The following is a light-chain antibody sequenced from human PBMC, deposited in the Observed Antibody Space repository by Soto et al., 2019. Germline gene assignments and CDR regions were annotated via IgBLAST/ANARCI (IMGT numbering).Light chain of an antibody. CDR3: QQHYTTPRT. J-gene: IGKJ1*01. V-gene: IGKV4-1*01. Sequence: DIVMTQSPDSLAVSLGDGASIHCKSSQSILVTSDNKNYLAWYQQKSGQPPRLLIYWASTRESGVPDRFSGRGSGTDFSLTISSLEAEDVAVYYCQQHYTTPRTFGQGTTVDI. CDR2: WAS. CDR1: QSILVTSDNKNY.